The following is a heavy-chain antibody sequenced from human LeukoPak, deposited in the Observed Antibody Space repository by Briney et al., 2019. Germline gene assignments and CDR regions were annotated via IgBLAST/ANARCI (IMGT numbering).Heavy chain of an antibody. J-gene: IGHJ4*02. D-gene: IGHD6-19*01. CDR3: VKAAVAVDY. Sequence: SETLSLTCTVSGGSISSSSYYWGWIRQPPGKGLEWIGSIYYSGSTYYNPSLKSRVTISLDKSKNLFSLRLTSVTAADTAVYYCVKAAVAVDYWGQGTLVTVSS. V-gene: IGHV4-39*07. CDR2: IYYSGST. CDR1: GGSISSSSYY.